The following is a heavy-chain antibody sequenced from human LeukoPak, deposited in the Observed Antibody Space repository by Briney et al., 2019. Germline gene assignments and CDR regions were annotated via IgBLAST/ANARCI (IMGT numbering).Heavy chain of an antibody. V-gene: IGHV3-48*03. Sequence: GGSLRLSCAASGFTFSTYEMNWVRQAPGKGLEWVSYISTSGTSRYYADSVEGRFTISRDNAKNSLYLQMNSLRAEDTAVYYCASVDSALIHFYGMDVWGQGTTVTVSS. J-gene: IGHJ6*02. CDR3: ASVDSALIHFYGMDV. CDR1: GFTFSTYE. CDR2: ISTSGTSR. D-gene: IGHD5-18*01.